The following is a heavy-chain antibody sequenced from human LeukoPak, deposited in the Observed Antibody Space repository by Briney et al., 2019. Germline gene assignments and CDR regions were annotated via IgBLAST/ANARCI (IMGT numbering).Heavy chain of an antibody. J-gene: IGHJ5*02. CDR2: INPNSGGT. V-gene: IGHV1-2*02. Sequence: GSVKVSCKASGYTFTGYYMHWVRQAPGQGLEWMGWINPNSGGTNYAQKFQGRVTMTRDTSISTAYMELSRLRSDDTAVYYCARTGITIFGVVTRRENWFDPWGQGTLVTVSS. CDR1: GYTFTGYY. D-gene: IGHD3-3*01. CDR3: ARTGITIFGVVTRRENWFDP.